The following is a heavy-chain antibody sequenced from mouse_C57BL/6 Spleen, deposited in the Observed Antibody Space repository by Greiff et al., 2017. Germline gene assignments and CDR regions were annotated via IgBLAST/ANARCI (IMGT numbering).Heavy chain of an antibody. CDR1: GFSLTSYG. V-gene: IGHV2-6*03. J-gene: IGHJ2*01. D-gene: IGHD2-3*01. CDR2: IWGDGSP. CDR3: ASSFYDGVLRGY. Sequence: QVQLKQSGPGLVAPSQSLSITCTVSGFSLTSYGVHWVRQPPGKGLEWLVVIWGDGSPTYNSALKSRLSISKDNSKSQVFLKMNRLQTDDTAMYYCASSFYDGVLRGYWGQGTTLTVSS.